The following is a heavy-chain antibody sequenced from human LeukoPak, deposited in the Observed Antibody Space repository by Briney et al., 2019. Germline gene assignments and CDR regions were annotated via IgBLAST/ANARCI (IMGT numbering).Heavy chain of an antibody. CDR1: GGSISSSSYY. Sequence: TASETLSLTCTVSGGSISSSSYYWGWIRQPPGKGLEWIGSIYYSGSTYYNPSLKSRVTISVDTSKNQFSLKLSSVTAADTAVYYCASFSDFWSGYLGHYFDYWGQGTLVTVSS. CDR2: IYYSGST. D-gene: IGHD3-3*01. V-gene: IGHV4-39*01. CDR3: ASFSDFWSGYLGHYFDY. J-gene: IGHJ4*02.